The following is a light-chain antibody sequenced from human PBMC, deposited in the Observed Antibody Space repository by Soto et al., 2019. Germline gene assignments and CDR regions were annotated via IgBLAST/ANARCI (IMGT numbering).Light chain of an antibody. CDR3: QQFGSSPPRYI. Sequence: EDVLTQSPGTLSLSPGERATLSCRASQRVSSSYIAWYQHKPGQAPRLLIYGASSRATGIPDRFSGSGSGTDFTLTISRLEPEDFAVYYCQQFGSSPPRYIFGQGTKVEIK. CDR2: GAS. J-gene: IGKJ2*01. CDR1: QRVSSSY. V-gene: IGKV3-20*01.